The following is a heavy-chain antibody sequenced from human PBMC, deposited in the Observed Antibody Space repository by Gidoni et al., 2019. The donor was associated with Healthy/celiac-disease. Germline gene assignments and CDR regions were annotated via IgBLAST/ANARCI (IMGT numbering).Heavy chain of an antibody. Sequence: EVQLVESGGGLVKQGRSLRLSCTASGFTFGDYAMSWFRQAPGKGLEWVGFIRSKAYGGTTEYAASVKGRFTISRDDSKSIAYLQMNSLKTEDTAVYYCTRANMRYWGGSGINWFDPWGQGTLVTVSS. CDR2: IRSKAYGGTT. V-gene: IGHV3-49*05. CDR1: GFTFGDYA. J-gene: IGHJ5*02. D-gene: IGHD7-27*01. CDR3: TRANMRYWGGSGINWFDP.